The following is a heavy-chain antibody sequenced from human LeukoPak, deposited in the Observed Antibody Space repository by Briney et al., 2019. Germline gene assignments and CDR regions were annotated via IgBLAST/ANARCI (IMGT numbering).Heavy chain of an antibody. CDR3: ARHRGYGGDYDY. CDR2: IYPDDSDA. J-gene: IGHJ4*02. V-gene: IGHV5-51*01. Sequence: GESLKISCKGSGYTFHNYWIAWVRQMPGKGLEWMGIIYPDDSDARYSPFFQGQVSISADKSITTAYLQWSSLKASDTAMYYCARHRGYGGDYDYWGQGTLVTVSS. D-gene: IGHD2-21*01. CDR1: GYTFHNYW.